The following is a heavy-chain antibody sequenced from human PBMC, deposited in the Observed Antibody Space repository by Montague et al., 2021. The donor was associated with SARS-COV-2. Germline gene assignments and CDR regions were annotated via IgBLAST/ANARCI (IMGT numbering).Heavy chain of an antibody. CDR1: GYSISSGNY. D-gene: IGHD4-11*01. J-gene: IGHJ6*02. CDR3: AVNSNYYYYYGMDD. Sequence: SETLSLTCAASGYSISSGNYWGWIRQPPGKGLEWIGSIYHSGSTNYNPSLKSRVTISVDTSKNQFSLRLSSVTAADTAVYYCAVNSNYYYYYGMDDWGQGTTVTVSS. V-gene: IGHV4-38-2*01. CDR2: IYHSGST.